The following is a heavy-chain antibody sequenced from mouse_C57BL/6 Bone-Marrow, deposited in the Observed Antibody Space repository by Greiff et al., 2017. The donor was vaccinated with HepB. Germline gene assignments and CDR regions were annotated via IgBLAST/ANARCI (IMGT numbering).Heavy chain of an antibody. D-gene: IGHD2-3*01. J-gene: IGHJ4*01. V-gene: IGHV1-59*01. CDR1: GYTFTSYW. CDR2: IDPSDSYT. CDR3: ARDGYCAMDY. Sequence: QVQLQQPGAELVRPGTSVKLSCKASGYTFTSYWMHWVKQRPGQGLEWIGVIDPSDSYTNYNQKFKGKATLTVDTSSSTAYMQLSSLTSEDSAVYYCARDGYCAMDYWGQGTSVTVSS.